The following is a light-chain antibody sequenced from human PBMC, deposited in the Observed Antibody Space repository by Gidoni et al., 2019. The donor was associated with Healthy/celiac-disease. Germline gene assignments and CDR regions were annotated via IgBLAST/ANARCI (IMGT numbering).Light chain of an antibody. V-gene: IGKV1-27*01. CDR1: QGISNY. J-gene: IGKJ3*01. Sequence: DIQMTQYPSSLSASVGDRVTITCRASQGISNYLAWYQQKPWKVPTLLIYAASTLQSGVPSRFSSSGSGTDLTITISSLQPEDVATYYCQKYNSAPFTFGPGTKVDIK. CDR3: QKYNSAPFT. CDR2: AAS.